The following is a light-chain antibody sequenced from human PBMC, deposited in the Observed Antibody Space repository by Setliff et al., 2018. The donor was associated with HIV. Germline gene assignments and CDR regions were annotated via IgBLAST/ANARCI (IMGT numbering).Light chain of an antibody. CDR3: ASYRSPATYV. J-gene: IGLJ1*01. CDR1: SSDVGGYDF. Sequence: QSALAQPASASGPPGQSITISCIGTSSDVGGYDFVSWYQQRPGKAPKLIIFDVSERPSGVSHRFSASKSGNTASLTISGLQTEDEANYFCASYRSPATYVFGIGTKVTVL. CDR2: DVS. V-gene: IGLV2-14*03.